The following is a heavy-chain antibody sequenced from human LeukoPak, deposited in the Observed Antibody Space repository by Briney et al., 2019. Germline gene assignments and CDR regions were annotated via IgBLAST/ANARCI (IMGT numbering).Heavy chain of an antibody. CDR1: GFTFSDYY. D-gene: IGHD3-22*01. CDR2: ISSSGSTI. J-gene: IGHJ4*02. V-gene: IGHV3-11*01. Sequence: GGSLRLSCAASGFTFSDYYMSWIRQAPGKGLEWVSYISSSGSTIYYGDSVKGRFTISRDNVKNSLYLQMNSLRAEDTAVYYCARVGSSGFFSDYWGQGTLVTVSS. CDR3: ARVGSSGFFSDY.